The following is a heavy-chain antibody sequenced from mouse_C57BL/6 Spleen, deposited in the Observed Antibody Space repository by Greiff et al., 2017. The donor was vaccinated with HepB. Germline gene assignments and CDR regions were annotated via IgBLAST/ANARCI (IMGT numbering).Heavy chain of an antibody. CDR1: GYTFTDYE. D-gene: IGHD2-3*01. Sequence: QVQLQQSGAELVRPGASVTLSCKASGYTFTDYEMHWVKQTPVHGLEWIGAIDPETGGTAYNQKFKGKAILTADKDSSTAYMELRSLTSEDSAVYYCTRSGQGYYPFNYWGQGTTLTVSS. J-gene: IGHJ2*01. V-gene: IGHV1-15*01. CDR3: TRSGQGYYPFNY. CDR2: IDPETGGT.